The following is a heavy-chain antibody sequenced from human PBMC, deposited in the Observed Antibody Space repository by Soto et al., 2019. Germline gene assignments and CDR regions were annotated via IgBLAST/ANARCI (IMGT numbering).Heavy chain of an antibody. CDR1: GFTFSSYS. J-gene: IGHJ3*02. V-gene: IGHV3-21*01. Sequence: GGSLRLSCAASGFTFSSYSMNWVRQAPGKGLEWVSSISSSSSYIYYADSVKGRFTISRDNAKNSLYLQMNSLRAEDTAVYYCARGRAVAGTADAFDIWGQGTMVTVSS. D-gene: IGHD6-13*01. CDR3: ARGRAVAGTADAFDI. CDR2: ISSSSSYI.